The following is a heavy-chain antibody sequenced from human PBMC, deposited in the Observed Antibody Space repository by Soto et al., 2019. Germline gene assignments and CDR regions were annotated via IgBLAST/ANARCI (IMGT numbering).Heavy chain of an antibody. Sequence: HPGGSLRLSCAASGFTFSSYGMHWVRQAPGKGLEWVAVIWYDGSNKYYADSVKGRFTISRDNSKNTLYLQMNSLRAEDTAVYYCARDLEGYSSSWYGLSYYYYYGMDVWGQGTTVTVSS. CDR1: GFTFSSYG. CDR3: ARDLEGYSSSWYGLSYYYYYGMDV. V-gene: IGHV3-33*01. J-gene: IGHJ6*02. CDR2: IWYDGSNK. D-gene: IGHD6-13*01.